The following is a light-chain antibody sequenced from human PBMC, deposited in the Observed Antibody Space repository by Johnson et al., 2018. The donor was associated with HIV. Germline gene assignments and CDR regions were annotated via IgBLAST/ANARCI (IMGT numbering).Light chain of an antibody. Sequence: QPVLTQPPSVSAAPGQKVTISCSGSNSNIGNNYVSWYQQLPGTAPKLLIYESTNRPSGIPDRFSGSKSDTSATLGITGLQTGDEADYYCGTWDSSLSAGGVFGTGTKVTVL. V-gene: IGLV1-51*02. J-gene: IGLJ1*01. CDR1: NSNIGNNY. CDR2: EST. CDR3: GTWDSSLSAGGV.